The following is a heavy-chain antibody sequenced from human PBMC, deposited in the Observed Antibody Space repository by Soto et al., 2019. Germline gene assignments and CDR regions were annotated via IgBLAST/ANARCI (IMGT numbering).Heavy chain of an antibody. V-gene: IGHV1-69*13. CDR2: IIPILGTA. CDR3: ARDLSPVVVVAAWRNYYYYYGMDV. D-gene: IGHD2-15*01. Sequence: SVKVSCKASGGTFSSYAISWVRQAPGQGLEWMGGIIPILGTANYAQKFQGRVTITADESTSTAYMELSSLRSEDTAVYYCARDLSPVVVVAAWRNYYYYYGMDVWGQGTTVTVSS. J-gene: IGHJ6*02. CDR1: GGTFSSYA.